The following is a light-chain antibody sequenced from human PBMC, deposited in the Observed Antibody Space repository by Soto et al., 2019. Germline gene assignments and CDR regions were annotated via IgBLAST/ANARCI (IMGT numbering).Light chain of an antibody. Sequence: QSALTQPASVSGSPGQSITISCTGTSSDVGCYNYVSWYQQYPGKAPKLMIYDVSNRPSGVSNRFSGSKSGDTASHTISGIQAEDEADYYCSSSTSSSTVVFGGGTKVTVL. J-gene: IGLJ2*01. CDR3: SSSTSSSTVV. CDR2: DVS. CDR1: SSDVGCYNY. V-gene: IGLV2-14*01.